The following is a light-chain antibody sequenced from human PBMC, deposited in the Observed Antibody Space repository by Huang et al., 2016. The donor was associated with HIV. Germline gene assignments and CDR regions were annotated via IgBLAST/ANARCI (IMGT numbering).Light chain of an antibody. V-gene: IGKV1-39*01. CDR3: QQSSGTPYT. J-gene: IGKJ2*01. Sequence: DIQMTQSPASLSVSLGDRVTITCRATQNINTHLNWYQQRPGKAPKGLIYSASSLLSGVPSRFRGSGSGTDFTLTITNLQPEDFAVYFCQQSSGTPYTFGQGTKLEIK. CDR2: SAS. CDR1: QNINTH.